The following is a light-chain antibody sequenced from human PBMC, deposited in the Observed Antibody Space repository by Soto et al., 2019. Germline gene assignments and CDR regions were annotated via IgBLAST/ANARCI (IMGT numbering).Light chain of an antibody. V-gene: IGKV3-20*01. CDR1: QSVSSSY. CDR2: GAS. Sequence: EIVLTQSPGTLSLSPGERATLSCRASQSVSSSYLAWYQQKPGQAPRLLIYGASSRATGIPDRFSGSGSGTDFTLTISRLEPEDFAAYYRQQSGSSSPITFGQGTRLEIK. CDR3: QQSGSSSPIT. J-gene: IGKJ5*01.